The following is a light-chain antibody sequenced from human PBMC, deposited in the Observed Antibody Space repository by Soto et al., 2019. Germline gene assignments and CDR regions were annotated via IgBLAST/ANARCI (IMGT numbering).Light chain of an antibody. J-gene: IGLJ2*01. CDR3: QSYDSSLSGPVV. CDR1: SSNIGTGYD. Sequence: QSVLTQPPSVSGAPGQRVTISCTGNSSNIGTGYDIHWYQQVPGRAPKLLIYDNSNRPSGVPDRFSGSKSGTSASLAITGLQAEDEGDYYCQSYDSSLSGPVVFGGGTKLTVL. CDR2: DNS. V-gene: IGLV1-40*01.